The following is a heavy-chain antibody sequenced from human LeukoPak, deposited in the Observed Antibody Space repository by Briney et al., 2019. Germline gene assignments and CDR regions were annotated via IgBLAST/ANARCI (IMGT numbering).Heavy chain of an antibody. CDR3: AKSSGYCSSTSCQSFYFDY. Sequence: PGGSLRLSCGASGFTFSSYAMSWVRQAPGKGLEWVSGISGSGGSTYYADSVKGRFTISRDNSKNTLYLQMNSLRAEDTAVYYCAKSSGYCSSTSCQSFYFDYWGQGTLVTVSS. D-gene: IGHD2-2*03. CDR1: GFTFSSYA. J-gene: IGHJ4*02. CDR2: ISGSGGST. V-gene: IGHV3-23*01.